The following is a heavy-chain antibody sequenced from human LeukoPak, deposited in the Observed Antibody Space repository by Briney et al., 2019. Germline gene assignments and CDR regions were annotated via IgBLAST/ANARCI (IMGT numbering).Heavy chain of an antibody. CDR1: GGSISSSLYY. V-gene: IGHV4-39*01. Sequence: SDTLSLTCTVSGGSISSSLYYWGWIRQPPGKGLEWVGTIYYSGSTYYYPSLRSQVTISVDTSKNQFSLNLPSVTAADTAVDYCASAAGVTGYYYFDYWGQGTLVTVSS. CDR2: IYYSGST. J-gene: IGHJ4*02. D-gene: IGHD3-9*01. CDR3: ASAAGVTGYYYFDY.